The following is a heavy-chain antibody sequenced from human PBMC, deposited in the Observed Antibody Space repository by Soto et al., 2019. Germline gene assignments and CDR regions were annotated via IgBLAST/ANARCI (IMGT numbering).Heavy chain of an antibody. Sequence: SLPTLLSPTHTLTLTLTFCFFSLITSGVGVGCIRQPPGKALEWLALIYWNDDKRYSPSLKSRLTITKDTYKNQVVLTMTNIQTVDTATYYCANRRRLRNTSSYCIRRGFDISGPGTMVTL. CDR2: IYWNDDK. CDR3: ANRRRLRNTSSYCIRRGFDI. V-gene: IGHV2-5*01. J-gene: IGHJ3*02. CDR1: FFSLITSGVG. D-gene: IGHD6-6*01.